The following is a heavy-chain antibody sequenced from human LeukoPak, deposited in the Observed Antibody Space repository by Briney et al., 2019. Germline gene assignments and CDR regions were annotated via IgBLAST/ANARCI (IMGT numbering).Heavy chain of an antibody. CDR3: AREGRYYDYVWGSYRYYDY. D-gene: IGHD3-16*02. CDR2: IYPGDSDT. J-gene: IGHJ4*02. Sequence: GESLKISCQGSGYSFTSYWIGWVRQMPGKGLEWMGIIYPGDSDTRYSPSFQGQVTISADKSISTAYLQWSSLKASDTAMYYCAREGRYYDYVWGSYRYYDYWGQGTLVTVSS. V-gene: IGHV5-51*01. CDR1: GYSFTSYW.